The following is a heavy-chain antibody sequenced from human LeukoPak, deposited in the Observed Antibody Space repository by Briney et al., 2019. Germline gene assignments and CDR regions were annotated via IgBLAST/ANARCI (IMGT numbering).Heavy chain of an antibody. D-gene: IGHD2-15*01. J-gene: IGHJ4*02. V-gene: IGHV3-21*01. CDR3: ARAVAATDYFDY. CDR1: GFTFSSYS. Sequence: PGGSLRLSCAASGFTFSSYSMNWVRQAPGKGLEWVSSISSSSSYIYHADSVKGRFTISRDNAKNSLYLQMNSLRAEDTAVYYCARAVAATDYFDYWGQGTLVTVSS. CDR2: ISSSSSYI.